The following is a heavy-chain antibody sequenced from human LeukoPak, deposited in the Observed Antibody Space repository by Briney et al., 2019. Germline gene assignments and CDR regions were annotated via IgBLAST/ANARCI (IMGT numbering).Heavy chain of an antibody. Sequence: ASVKVSCKASGYTFTSYYMHWVRQAPGQGLEWMGIINPSGGSTSYAQKFQGRVTMTRDTSTSTVYMELSSLRSEDTAVYYCARARLDRYGSSRANFDYWGQGTLVTVSS. J-gene: IGHJ4*02. CDR2: INPSGGST. CDR3: ARARLDRYGSSRANFDY. CDR1: GYTFTSYY. V-gene: IGHV1-46*01. D-gene: IGHD6-6*01.